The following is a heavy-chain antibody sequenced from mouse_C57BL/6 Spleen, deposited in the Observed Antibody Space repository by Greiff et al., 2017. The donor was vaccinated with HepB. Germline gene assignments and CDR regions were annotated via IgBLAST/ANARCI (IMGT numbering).Heavy chain of an antibody. CDR3: AIATTVVSDWYFDV. CDR1: GYSFTGYY. J-gene: IGHJ1*03. D-gene: IGHD1-1*01. CDR2: INPSTGGT. V-gene: IGHV1-42*01. Sequence: VQLKQSGPELVKPGASVKISCKASGYSFTGYYMNWVKQSPEKSLEWIGEINPSTGGTTYNQKFKAKATLTVDKSSSTAYMQLKSLTSEDSAVYYCAIATTVVSDWYFDVWGTGTTVTVSS.